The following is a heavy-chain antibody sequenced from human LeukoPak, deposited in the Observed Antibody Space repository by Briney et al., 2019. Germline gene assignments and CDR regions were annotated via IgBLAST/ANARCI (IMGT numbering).Heavy chain of an antibody. D-gene: IGHD3-3*01. Sequence: GGSLRLSCAASGFTFTDFAMNWVRQAPGKGLEWVSGIGGGGTNTDYADSVKGRFTISRDNAKNSLYLQMNSLRAEDTAVYYCARDGWDYDFWSGYYGPDYWGQGTLVTVSS. CDR1: GFTFTDFA. CDR3: ARDGWDYDFWSGYYGPDY. V-gene: IGHV3-23*01. J-gene: IGHJ4*02. CDR2: IGGGGTNT.